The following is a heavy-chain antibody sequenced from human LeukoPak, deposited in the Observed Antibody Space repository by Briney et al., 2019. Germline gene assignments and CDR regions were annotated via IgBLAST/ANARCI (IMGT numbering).Heavy chain of an antibody. CDR1: GYTFTGYY. CDR3: ARGVGSGWSRSYFDY. CDR2: INPNSGGT. V-gene: IGHV1-2*02. D-gene: IGHD6-19*01. J-gene: IGHJ4*02. Sequence: ASVKVSCKSSGYTFTGYYMHWLRQAPGQGLEWLGWINPNSGGTNYAQKFQGRVAMTRDTSISTAFMELSSLTSDDTAVYYCARGVGSGWSRSYFDYWGQGTLVTVSS.